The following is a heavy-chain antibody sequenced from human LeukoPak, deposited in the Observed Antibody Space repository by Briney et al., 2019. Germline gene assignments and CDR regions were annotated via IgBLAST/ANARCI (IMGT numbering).Heavy chain of an antibody. CDR1: GFTFSNYG. D-gene: IGHD2-15*01. CDR3: AKEVAFDY. CDR2: ISYDGKNK. Sequence: PGGSLRLSCAASGFTFSNYGMHWVRQAPGKGLEWVAVISYDGKNKYYADSVKGRFTISRDNSKNTLYLQMNSLRAEDTAVYYCAKEVAFDYWGQGTLVTVSS. V-gene: IGHV3-30*18. J-gene: IGHJ4*02.